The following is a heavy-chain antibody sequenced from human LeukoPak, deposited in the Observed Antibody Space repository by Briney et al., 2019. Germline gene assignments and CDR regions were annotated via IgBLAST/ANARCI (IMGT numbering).Heavy chain of an antibody. Sequence: GGSLRLSCAASGFTVSSNYMSWVRQAPGKGLEWVSDITGSGGSTYYPDSVKGRFTISRDNSKNTLYLQMNSLRAEDTAVYYCAKVPDVWGQGTTVTVSS. V-gene: IGHV3-23*01. J-gene: IGHJ6*02. CDR3: AKVPDV. CDR1: GFTVSSNY. CDR2: ITGSGGST.